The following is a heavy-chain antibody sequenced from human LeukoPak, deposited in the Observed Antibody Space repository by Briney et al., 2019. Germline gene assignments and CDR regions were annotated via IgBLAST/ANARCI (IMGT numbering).Heavy chain of an antibody. D-gene: IGHD6-19*01. V-gene: IGHV1-69*13. CDR3: ARGSKGYSSGWYPEYFQH. CDR1: GGTFSSYA. J-gene: IGHJ1*01. Sequence: ASVKVSCKASGGTFSSYAISWVRQAPGQGLEWMGGIIPIFGTANYAQKFQGRVTITADESTSKAYMELSSLRSEDTAVYYCARGSKGYSSGWYPEYFQHWGQGTLVTVSS. CDR2: IIPIFGTA.